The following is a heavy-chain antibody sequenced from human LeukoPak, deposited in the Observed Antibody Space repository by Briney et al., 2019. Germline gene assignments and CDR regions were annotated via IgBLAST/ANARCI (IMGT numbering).Heavy chain of an antibody. CDR3: ASFGRDWDASY. J-gene: IGHJ4*02. CDR1: GFPFSWDW. Sequence: GGSLRLSRAASGFPFSWDWMHWVRQAPGKGLVWVSHIDTDGTFTRYADSVRGRFTTSRDNAKNTLYLQMNSLRAEDTAIYYCASFGRDWDASYWGQGTLVTVSS. V-gene: IGHV3-74*01. D-gene: IGHD3/OR15-3a*01. CDR2: IDTDGTFT.